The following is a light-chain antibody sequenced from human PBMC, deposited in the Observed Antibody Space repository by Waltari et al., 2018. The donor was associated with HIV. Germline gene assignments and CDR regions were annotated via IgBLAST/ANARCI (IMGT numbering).Light chain of an antibody. Sequence: QSVLTQPPSLSGAPGQRVTISCTGSSSNIGAGYDVHWYQQLPGTAPKLLIYGNTNRPSGVPVRFSASKSGTSASLAITGLQAEDEGTYYCQSYDNSLSGHWGFGGGTKLTVL. CDR2: GNT. CDR3: QSYDNSLSGHWG. V-gene: IGLV1-40*01. CDR1: SSNIGAGYD. J-gene: IGLJ3*02.